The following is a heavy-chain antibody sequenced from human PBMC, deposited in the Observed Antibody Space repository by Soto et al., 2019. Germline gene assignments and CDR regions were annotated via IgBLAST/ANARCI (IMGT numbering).Heavy chain of an antibody. Sequence: QVQLVESGGGVVQPGRFLRLSCAASGFTFSSYGMHWVRQAPGKGLEWVAVISYDGSNKYYADSVKGRFTISRDNSKNTLYLQMNSLRAEDTAVYYCAKQAGYCSSTSCYQPDKEFDYWGQGTLVTVSS. CDR3: AKQAGYCSSTSCYQPDKEFDY. CDR2: ISYDGSNK. CDR1: GFTFSSYG. V-gene: IGHV3-30*18. J-gene: IGHJ4*02. D-gene: IGHD2-2*01.